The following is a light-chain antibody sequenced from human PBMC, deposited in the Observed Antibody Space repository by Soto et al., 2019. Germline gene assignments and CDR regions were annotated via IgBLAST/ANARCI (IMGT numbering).Light chain of an antibody. CDR2: AAS. CDR1: RSITNY. CDR3: QQSYSTPRT. J-gene: IGKJ1*01. Sequence: DIQMTQSPSSLSAFVGARVTITCRASRSITNYLNWYQQKPGRAPKLLIYAASRLQGGVPSRFSVSGSGTDFTLTFSSLQPEDSATYYCQQSYSTPRTFGQGTKVEIK. V-gene: IGKV1-39*01.